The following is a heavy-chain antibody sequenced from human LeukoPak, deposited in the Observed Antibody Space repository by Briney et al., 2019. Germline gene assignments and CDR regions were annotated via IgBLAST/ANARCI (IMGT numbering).Heavy chain of an antibody. CDR3: AKDQLLLWFGELLY. CDR1: GFTFSSYA. J-gene: IGHJ4*02. CDR2: ISGSGGST. D-gene: IGHD3-10*01. V-gene: IGHV3-23*01. Sequence: TGGSLRLSCAASGFTFSSYAMSWVRQAPGKGLEWVSAISGSGGSTYYADSVKGRFTISRDNSKNTLYLQMNSLRAEDTAVYYCAKDQLLLWFGELLYWGQGTLVTVSS.